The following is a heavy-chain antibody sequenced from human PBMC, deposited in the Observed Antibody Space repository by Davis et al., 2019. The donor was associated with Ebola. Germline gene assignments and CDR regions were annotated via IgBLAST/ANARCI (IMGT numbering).Heavy chain of an antibody. Sequence: PGGSLRLSCKGSGYTSSNYWIGWVRQLPGKGLEWVGIIFLDDSDIRYSPSFQGHVTISADKSSSTAYLQWSSLKASDTAMYYCARLKIWRVLTHVAMDVWGQGTTVTVSS. J-gene: IGHJ6*02. CDR3: ARLKIWRVLTHVAMDV. V-gene: IGHV5-51*01. CDR1: GYTSSNYW. D-gene: IGHD2-21*02. CDR2: IFLDDSDI.